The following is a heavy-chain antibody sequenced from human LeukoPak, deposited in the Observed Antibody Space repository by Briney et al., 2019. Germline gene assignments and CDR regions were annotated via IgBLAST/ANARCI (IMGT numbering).Heavy chain of an antibody. CDR2: ISSSSSYI. CDR1: GFTFSSYS. J-gene: IGHJ4*02. Sequence: GGSLRLSCAVSGFTFSSYSMNWVRQAPGKGLEWVSSISSSSSYIYYADSVKGRFTISRDNAKNSLYLQMNSLGAEDTAVYYCARESRGSFANWGQGTLVTVSS. V-gene: IGHV3-21*04. CDR3: ARESRGSFAN. D-gene: IGHD2-15*01.